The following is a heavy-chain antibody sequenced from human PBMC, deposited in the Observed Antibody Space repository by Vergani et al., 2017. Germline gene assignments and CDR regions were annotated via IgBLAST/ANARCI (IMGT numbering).Heavy chain of an antibody. CDR3: AKDHVTTTPFDI. Sequence: QVQLVESGGGVVQPGRSLRLSCAASGFTFSSYGMHWVRQAPGKGLEWVAVISYDGSKKYYADSVKGRFTISRDNSKNTLYLQMNSLRAEDTAVYYCAKDHVTTTPFDIWGQGTMVTVSS. J-gene: IGHJ3*02. CDR2: ISYDGSKK. D-gene: IGHD1-1*01. V-gene: IGHV3-30*18. CDR1: GFTFSSYG.